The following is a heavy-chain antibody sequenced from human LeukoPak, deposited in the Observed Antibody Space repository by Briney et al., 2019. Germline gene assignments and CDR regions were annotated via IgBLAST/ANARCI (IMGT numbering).Heavy chain of an antibody. J-gene: IGHJ4*02. V-gene: IGHV4-34*01. CDR3: ARDRGRDGYNYFDY. CDR1: GGSFSGYY. Sequence: SETLSLTCAVYGGSFSGYYWSWIRQPPGKGLEWIGEINHSGSTNYNPSLKSRVTISVDTSKNQSSLKLSSVTAADTAVYYCARDRGRDGYNYFDYWGQGTLVTVSS. D-gene: IGHD5-24*01. CDR2: INHSGST.